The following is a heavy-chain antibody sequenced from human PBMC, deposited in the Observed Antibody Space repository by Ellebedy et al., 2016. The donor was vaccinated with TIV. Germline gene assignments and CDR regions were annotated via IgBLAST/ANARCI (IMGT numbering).Heavy chain of an antibody. CDR1: GYTFNKYY. CDR3: ARDFTNDETVVVEGGTSAYYYYVMDV. J-gene: IGHJ6*02. Sequence: ASVKVSCKASGYTFNKYYVHWVRQAPGQGLEWMGIINPSGGGTSYAQKFQGRVTMTRDTSTSTVYMEVRSLTSEDTAMYYCARDFTNDETVVVEGGTSAYYYYVMDVWGQGTTVTVSS. D-gene: IGHD2-15*01. V-gene: IGHV1-46*02. CDR2: INPSGGGT.